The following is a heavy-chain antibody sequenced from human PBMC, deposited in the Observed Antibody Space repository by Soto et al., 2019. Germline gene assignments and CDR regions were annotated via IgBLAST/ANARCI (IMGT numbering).Heavy chain of an antibody. CDR3: ARDVYDFWSGYYGIDY. V-gene: IGHV1-3*01. D-gene: IGHD3-3*01. Sequence: ASVKVSCKASGYTFTSYAMHRVRQAPGQRLEWMGWINAGNGNTKYSQKFQGRVTITRDTSASTAYMELSSLRSEDTAVYYCARDVYDFWSGYYGIDYWGQGTLVTVSS. CDR1: GYTFTSYA. J-gene: IGHJ4*02. CDR2: INAGNGNT.